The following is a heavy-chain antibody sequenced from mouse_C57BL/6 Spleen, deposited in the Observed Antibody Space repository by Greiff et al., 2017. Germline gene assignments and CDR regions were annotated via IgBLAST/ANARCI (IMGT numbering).Heavy chain of an antibody. CDR3: ARGGYGNYYYFDY. D-gene: IGHD2-10*02. Sequence: VQLQQPGAELVRPGTSVKLSCKASGYTFTSYWMHWVKQRPGQGLEWIGVIDPSDSYTNYNQKFKGKATLTVDTSSSTAYMQLSSLTSEDSAVYYCARGGYGNYYYFDYWGQGTTLTVSS. J-gene: IGHJ2*01. CDR1: GYTFTSYW. CDR2: IDPSDSYT. V-gene: IGHV1-59*01.